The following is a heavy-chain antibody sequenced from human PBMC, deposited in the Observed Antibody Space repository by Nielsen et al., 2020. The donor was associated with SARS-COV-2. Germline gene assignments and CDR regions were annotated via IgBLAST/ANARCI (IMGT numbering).Heavy chain of an antibody. Sequence: SLKISCAASGFTFDDYAMHWVRQAPGKGLEWVSGISWNSGSIGYADSVKGRFTISRDNAKNSLYLQMNSLRAEDTALYYCAKRSGYDSVVDYWGQGTLVTVSS. D-gene: IGHD5-12*01. CDR1: GFTFDDYA. CDR3: AKRSGYDSVVDY. CDR2: ISWNSGSI. J-gene: IGHJ4*02. V-gene: IGHV3-9*01.